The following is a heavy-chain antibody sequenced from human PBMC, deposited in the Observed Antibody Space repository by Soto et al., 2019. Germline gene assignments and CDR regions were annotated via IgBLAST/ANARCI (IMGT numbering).Heavy chain of an antibody. D-gene: IGHD3-3*01. V-gene: IGHV4-31*03. CDR3: ARGVYDFWSGYVIRAFDI. CDR2: IYYSGST. Sequence: QVQLQESGPGLVKPSQTLSLTCTVSGGSISSGGYYWSWIRQHPGKGLEGIGYIYYSGSTYYNPSLKSRVTISVDTSKNQFSLKLSSVTAADTAVYYCARGVYDFWSGYVIRAFDIWGQGTRVTVSS. J-gene: IGHJ3*02. CDR1: GGSISSGGYY.